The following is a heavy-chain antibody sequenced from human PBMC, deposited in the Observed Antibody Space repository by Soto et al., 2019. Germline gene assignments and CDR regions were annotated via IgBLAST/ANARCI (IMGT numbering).Heavy chain of an antibody. V-gene: IGHV1-24*01. CDR3: ATEPRTFTIFGGPRYGMDV. D-gene: IGHD3-3*01. CDR2: FDPEDGET. J-gene: IGHJ6*02. CDR1: GYTLTELS. Sequence: QVQLVQSGAEVKKPGASVKVSCKVSGYTLTELSMHWVRQAPGKGLEWMGGFDPEDGETIYAQKFQGRYTMTEDTSTDTAYMELSSLRSEETTGYYCATEPRTFTIFGGPRYGMDVGGQGTTVTVSS.